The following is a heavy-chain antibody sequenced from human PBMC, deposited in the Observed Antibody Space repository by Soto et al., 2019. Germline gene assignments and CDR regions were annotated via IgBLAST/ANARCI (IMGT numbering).Heavy chain of an antibody. V-gene: IGHV3-30*18. CDR2: ISYDGSNK. Sequence: GGSLRLSCAASGFTFSSYGMHWVRQAPGKGLEWVAVISYDGSNKYYADSVKGRFTISRDNSKNTLYLQMNSLRAEDTAVYYCAKAYDFWSGYYTHHNPGKIDYWGQGTLVTVSS. CDR3: AKAYDFWSGYYTHHNPGKIDY. CDR1: GFTFSSYG. J-gene: IGHJ4*02. D-gene: IGHD3-3*01.